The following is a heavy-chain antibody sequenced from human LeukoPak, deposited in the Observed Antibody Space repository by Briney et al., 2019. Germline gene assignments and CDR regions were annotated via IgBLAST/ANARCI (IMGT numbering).Heavy chain of an antibody. CDR2: INSDGSST. CDR1: GFTFSSYW. D-gene: IGHD2-21*02. J-gene: IGHJ4*02. CDR3: ASTEDCGGDCYDPFDC. V-gene: IGHV3-74*01. Sequence: GGSLRLSCAASGFTFSSYWMHWVRQAPGKGLVWVSRINSDGSSTSCADSVKGRFTISRDNAKNTLYLQMNSLRAEDTAVHYCASTEDCGGDCYDPFDCWGQGTLVTVSS.